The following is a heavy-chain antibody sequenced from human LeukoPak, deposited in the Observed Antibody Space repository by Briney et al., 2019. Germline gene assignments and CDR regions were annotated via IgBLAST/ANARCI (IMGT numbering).Heavy chain of an antibody. J-gene: IGHJ4*02. CDR2: INAYNGNT. Sequence: ASVKVSCKASGYTFTSYGISWVRQAPGQGLEWMGWINAYNGNTNYAQKLQGRVTMTTDTSTSTAYMELRSLRCGDTAVYYGGEDCGVEAAGAGGGDYWGQGTLVTVSS. D-gene: IGHD6-13*01. V-gene: IGHV1-18*01. CDR1: GYTFTSYG. CDR3: GEDCGVEAAGAGGGDY.